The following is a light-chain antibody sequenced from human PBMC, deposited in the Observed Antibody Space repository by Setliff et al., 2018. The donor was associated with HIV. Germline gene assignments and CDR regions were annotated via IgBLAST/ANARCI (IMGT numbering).Light chain of an antibody. Sequence: DIVMTQSPDSLAVSLGERATISCKSTLSVLNRYKNKNYLAWYQHKPGQPPKLLISWASTRESGVPERFSGSGSGTDFTPTISSLQAEDVAVYFCLQYYSHPRTFGQGTKVDIK. CDR1: LSVLNRYKNKNY. V-gene: IGKV4-1*01. J-gene: IGKJ1*01. CDR2: WAS. CDR3: LQYYSHPRT.